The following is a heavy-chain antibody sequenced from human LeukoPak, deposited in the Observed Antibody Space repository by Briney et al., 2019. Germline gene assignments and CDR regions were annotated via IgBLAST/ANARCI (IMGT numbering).Heavy chain of an antibody. V-gene: IGHV3-30*03. Sequence: GGSLRLSCAASGFTFSSYGMHWVRQAPGKGLEWVAVISYDGSNKYYADSVKGRFTIPRDNSKNTLYLQMNSLRAEDSAVYYCARDERGPAYWGQGTLVTVSS. CDR3: ARDERGPAY. J-gene: IGHJ4*02. CDR1: GFTFSSYG. CDR2: ISYDGSNK. D-gene: IGHD2-21*01.